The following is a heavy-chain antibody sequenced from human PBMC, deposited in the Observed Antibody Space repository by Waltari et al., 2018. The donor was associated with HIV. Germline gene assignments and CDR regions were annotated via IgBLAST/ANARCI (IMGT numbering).Heavy chain of an antibody. Sequence: QVHLVESGGGVAQPGRSLKLSCAASAFTLSYYGMHWVRQAPGKGLEWVAVISGTNKFYGDSVKGRFTISRDNSENTLFLQMNSLRPEDTAMYYCAKDMRGVAVAGTDRWGQGTLVIVSS. V-gene: IGHV3-30*18. CDR1: AFTLSYYG. CDR2: ISGTNK. J-gene: IGHJ5*02. D-gene: IGHD6-19*01. CDR3: AKDMRGVAVAGTDR.